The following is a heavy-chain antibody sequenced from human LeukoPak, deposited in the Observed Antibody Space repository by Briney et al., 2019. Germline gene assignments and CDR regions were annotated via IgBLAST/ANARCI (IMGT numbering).Heavy chain of an antibody. Sequence: ASVNVSCKASRYTFIDYYMHWVRQAPGQGLEWIGWISPNSGGTKSVQKFQGRVTMTRDTSITTVYMELSGLSFDDTAVYYCARGGGRYSVDYWGQGTLVIVSS. CDR2: ISPNSGGT. V-gene: IGHV1-2*02. D-gene: IGHD1-26*01. J-gene: IGHJ4*02. CDR1: RYTFIDYY. CDR3: ARGGGRYSVDY.